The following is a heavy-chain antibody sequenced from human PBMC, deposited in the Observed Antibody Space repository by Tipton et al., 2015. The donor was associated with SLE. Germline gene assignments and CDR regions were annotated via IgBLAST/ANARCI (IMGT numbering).Heavy chain of an antibody. CDR1: GFIFDDYA. CDR3: AKDLSSGWTLNAFDV. Sequence: SLRLSCAASGFIFDDYAMHWVRQAPGKGLEWVSGISWNSGSMGYGVSVRSRVTISRDNAKNSLFLEMNSLRPEDTALYFCAKDLSSGWTLNAFDVWGRGTMVSVSS. D-gene: IGHD6-25*01. J-gene: IGHJ3*01. V-gene: IGHV3-9*01. CDR2: ISWNSGSM.